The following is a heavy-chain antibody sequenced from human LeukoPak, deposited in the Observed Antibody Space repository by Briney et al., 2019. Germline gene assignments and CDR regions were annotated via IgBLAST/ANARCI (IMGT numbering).Heavy chain of an antibody. D-gene: IGHD5-12*01. CDR2: INPNSGGT. CDR1: GYTFTGYY. J-gene: IGHJ4*02. Sequence: ASVKVSCKASGYTFTGYYMHWVRQAPGQGLEWMGWINPNSGGTNYAQKFRGRVTMTRDTSISTAYMELSRLRSDDTAVYYCATLPIVANGNYFDYWGQGTLVTVSS. V-gene: IGHV1-2*02. CDR3: ATLPIVANGNYFDY.